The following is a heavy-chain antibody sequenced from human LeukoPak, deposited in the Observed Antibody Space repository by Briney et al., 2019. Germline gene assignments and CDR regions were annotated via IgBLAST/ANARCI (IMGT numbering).Heavy chain of an antibody. CDR1: GFTFDDYA. Sequence: PGGSLRLSCAASGFTFDDYAMHWVRQAPGKGLEWVSLISWDGGSTYYADSVKGRFTIPRDNSKNSLYLQMNSLRAEDTALYYCAKDFVAYCGSECHFDYWGQGTLVTVSS. CDR3: AKDFVAYCGSECHFDY. V-gene: IGHV3-43D*04. J-gene: IGHJ4*02. CDR2: ISWDGGST. D-gene: IGHD2-21*01.